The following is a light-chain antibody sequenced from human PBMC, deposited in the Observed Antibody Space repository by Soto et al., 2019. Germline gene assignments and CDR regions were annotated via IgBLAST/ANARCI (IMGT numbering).Light chain of an antibody. CDR3: QSYDNSLSHVV. CDR2: GDN. Sequence: QSVLTQPPSVSGAPRQRVTIPCTGSSSNIGSFYDVHWYQQLPGTVPKLLIYGDNNRPSGVPDRFSGSKPGTSASLAITGLQPEDEADYYCQSYDNSLSHVVFGGGTKLTVL. J-gene: IGLJ2*01. V-gene: IGLV1-40*01. CDR1: SSNIGSFYD.